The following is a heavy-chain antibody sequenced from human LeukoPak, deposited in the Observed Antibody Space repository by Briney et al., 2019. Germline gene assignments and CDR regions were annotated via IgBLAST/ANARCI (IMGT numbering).Heavy chain of an antibody. V-gene: IGHV3-23*01. CDR2: ISGSGGST. D-gene: IGHD3-22*01. CDR1: GFTFSSYA. Sequence: GGSLRLSCAASGFTFSSYAMSWVRQAPGKGLEWVSAISGSGGSTYYADSVKGRITISRDNSKNTLYLQMNSLRAEDTAVYYCAKDYYDSSGYYSEYFQHWGQGTLVTVSS. J-gene: IGHJ1*01. CDR3: AKDYYDSSGYYSEYFQH.